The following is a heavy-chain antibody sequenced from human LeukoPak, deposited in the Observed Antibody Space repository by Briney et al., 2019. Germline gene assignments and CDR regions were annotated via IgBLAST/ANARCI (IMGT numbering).Heavy chain of an antibody. Sequence: PSETLSLTCTVSGGSISSSSYYWGWIRQPPGKGLEWIGSIYYSGSTYYNPSLKSRVTISVDTSKNQFSLKLSSVTAADTAVYYCASRYQIGVLWAFDIWGQGTMVTVSS. V-gene: IGHV4-39*07. CDR3: ASRYQIGVLWAFDI. J-gene: IGHJ3*02. CDR1: GGSISSSSYY. CDR2: IYYSGST. D-gene: IGHD3-10*01.